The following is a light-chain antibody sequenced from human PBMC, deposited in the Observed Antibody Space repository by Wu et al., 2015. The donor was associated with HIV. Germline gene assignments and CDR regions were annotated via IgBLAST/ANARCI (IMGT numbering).Light chain of an antibody. V-gene: IGKV3-11*01. J-gene: IGKJ5*01. CDR1: QSVSTY. Sequence: EIVLTQSPGTLSLSPGERATLSCRASQSVSTYLAWYQQKPGQAPRLLMYDASNRATGIPVRFSGSGSGTDFTLTISSLEPEDFAVYYCQQRSNWPLTFGQRTRLEIK. CDR2: DAS. CDR3: QQRSNWPLT.